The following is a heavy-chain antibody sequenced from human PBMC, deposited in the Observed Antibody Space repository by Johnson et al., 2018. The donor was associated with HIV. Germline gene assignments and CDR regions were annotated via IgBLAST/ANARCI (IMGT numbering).Heavy chain of an antibody. J-gene: IGHJ3*02. Sequence: VQLVESGGGVIRPGGSLRLSCATSGFTFDDYGMSWVRQAPGKGLEWVSGINWNGGSTGYADSVKGRFTISRDNALNSLYLQMNSLRVEDTALYYCARLERLGGLSRVLDMWGQGTMVTVSS. CDR1: GFTFDDYG. V-gene: IGHV3-20*04. CDR2: INWNGGST. D-gene: IGHD6-19*01. CDR3: ARLERLGGLSRVLDM.